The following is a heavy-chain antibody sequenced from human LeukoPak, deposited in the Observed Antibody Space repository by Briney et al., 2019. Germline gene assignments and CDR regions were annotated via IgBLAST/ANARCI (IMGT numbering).Heavy chain of an antibody. D-gene: IGHD2-2*02. J-gene: IGHJ5*02. CDR3: ARARLDSIVVVPAAIRNNWFDP. CDR1: GGSFSGYY. Sequence: SETLSLTCAVYGGSFSGYYWSWIRQPPGKGLEWIGEIKHSGSTNYNPSLKSRVTISVDTSKNQFSLKLSSVTAADTAVYYCARARLDSIVVVPAAIRNNWFDPWGQGTLVTVSS. CDR2: IKHSGST. V-gene: IGHV4-34*01.